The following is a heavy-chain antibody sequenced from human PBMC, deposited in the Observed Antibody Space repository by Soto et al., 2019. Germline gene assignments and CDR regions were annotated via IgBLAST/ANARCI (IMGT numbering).Heavy chain of an antibody. CDR1: SGSISSTPYY. CDR2: INYSGST. D-gene: IGHD6-13*01. V-gene: IGHV4-39*01. Sequence: KPSETLSLTCSVSSGSISSTPYYWGWIRQPPGKGLQWIGSINYSGSTYYSPSLQSRPTISVDTSKNQFSLKLSSVTAADTAVYYCARLSIAAAGHYYFDSWGQGTLVTSPQ. CDR3: ARLSIAAAGHYYFDS. J-gene: IGHJ4*02.